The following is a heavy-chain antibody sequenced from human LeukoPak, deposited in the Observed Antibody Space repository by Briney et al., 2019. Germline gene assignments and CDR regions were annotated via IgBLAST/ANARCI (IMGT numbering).Heavy chain of an antibody. D-gene: IGHD2-2*01. Sequence: SVKVSCKASGGTFSSYAISWVRQAPGQGLEWMGGIIPIFGTANYAQKFQGRVTITADESTSTAYMELSSLRSEDTAVYYCASPAASIVVVPAAAWSYYGMDVWGQGTTVTVSS. CDR2: IIPIFGTA. V-gene: IGHV1-69*13. J-gene: IGHJ6*02. CDR1: GGTFSSYA. CDR3: ASPAASIVVVPAAAWSYYGMDV.